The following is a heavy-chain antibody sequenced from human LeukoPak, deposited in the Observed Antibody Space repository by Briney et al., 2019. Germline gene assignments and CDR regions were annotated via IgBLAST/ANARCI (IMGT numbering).Heavy chain of an antibody. J-gene: IGHJ4*02. D-gene: IGHD6-6*01. CDR3: AREHSSSSGKGFDY. Sequence: APSVKVSCKALGYTFPGYYMHWVRQAPGQGLEWMEWINPNSGGTNYAQKCQGRDTMTRDTSISTAYKELSRLRSDDTAVYYCAREHSSSSGKGFDYWGQGTLVTVSS. CDR1: GYTFPGYY. V-gene: IGHV1-2*02. CDR2: INPNSGGT.